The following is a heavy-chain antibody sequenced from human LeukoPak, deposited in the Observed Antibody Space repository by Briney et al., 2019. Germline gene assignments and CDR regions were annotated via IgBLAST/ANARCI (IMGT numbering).Heavy chain of an antibody. V-gene: IGHV1-18*01. CDR3: ARDLGWRDSSGSSDY. CDR1: GYTFTSYG. J-gene: IGHJ4*02. D-gene: IGHD3-22*01. Sequence: ASVKVSCKASGYTFTSYGISWVRQAPGQGLEWMGWISAYNGNTNYAQKLQGRVTMTTDTSTSTAYMELRSLRSDDTAVYYCARDLGWRDSSGSSDYWGQGTLGTVSS. CDR2: ISAYNGNT.